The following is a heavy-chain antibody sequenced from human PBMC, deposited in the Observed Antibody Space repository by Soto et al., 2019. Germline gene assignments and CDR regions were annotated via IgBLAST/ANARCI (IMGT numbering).Heavy chain of an antibody. Sequence: SETLSLTCTVSGSSVSSGGYYWTWIRQHPGRGLECIGYIYHIGSPYYNPSLESRVTISLDTSKNQFSLNLTSVTAADTAIYYCVRDRALDSSGHWFDTWGQGTLVTVSS. CDR2: IYHIGSP. V-gene: IGHV4-31*03. D-gene: IGHD6-19*01. J-gene: IGHJ5*02. CDR3: VRDRALDSSGHWFDT. CDR1: GSSVSSGGYY.